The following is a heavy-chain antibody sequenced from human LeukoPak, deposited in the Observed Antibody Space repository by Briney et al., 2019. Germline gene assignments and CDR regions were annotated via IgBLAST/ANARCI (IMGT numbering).Heavy chain of an antibody. Sequence: GGSLRLSCAVSGFTFSTYGMHWVRQAPGKGLEWVAVIWYDGSNKYYADSVKGRFTISRDNSKNTLYLQMNSLRAEDTAVYYCARAGYSYGSYYFDYWGQGTLVTVSS. J-gene: IGHJ4*02. CDR1: GFTFSTYG. CDR2: IWYDGSNK. CDR3: ARAGYSYGSYYFDY. V-gene: IGHV3-33*08. D-gene: IGHD5-18*01.